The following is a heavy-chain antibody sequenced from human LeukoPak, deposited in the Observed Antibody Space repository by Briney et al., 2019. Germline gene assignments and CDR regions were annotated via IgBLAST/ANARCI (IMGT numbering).Heavy chain of an antibody. CDR1: GFTFSDYY. J-gene: IGHJ4*02. Sequence: PGGSLRLSCAASGFTFSDYYMSWIRQAPGKGLEWVSYISSSGSSIYYADSVRGRFTISRDNAKNSLYLQMISLRAEDTAVYYCARDPVEISYDYWGQGTLVTVPS. V-gene: IGHV3-11*04. CDR3: ARDPVEISYDY. D-gene: IGHD5-24*01. CDR2: ISSSGSSI.